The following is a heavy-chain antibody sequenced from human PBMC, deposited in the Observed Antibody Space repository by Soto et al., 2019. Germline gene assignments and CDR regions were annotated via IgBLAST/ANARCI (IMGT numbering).Heavy chain of an antibody. D-gene: IGHD5-12*01. J-gene: IGHJ5*02. CDR1: GYTFTSYA. V-gene: IGHV1-3*01. CDR3: ARGPLRNWFDP. Sequence: ASVKVSCKASGYTFTSYAMHWVRQAPGQRLEWMGWINAGNGNTKYSQKFQGRVTITKNTSASTAYMELGSLRSEDTAVYYCARGPLRNWFDPWGQGTLVTVSS. CDR2: INAGNGNT.